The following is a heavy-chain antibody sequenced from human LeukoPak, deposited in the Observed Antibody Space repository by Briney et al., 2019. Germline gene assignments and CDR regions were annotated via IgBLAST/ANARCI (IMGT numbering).Heavy chain of an antibody. CDR3: AAWNVDTAMDPGDY. CDR2: IVVGSGNT. J-gene: IGHJ4*02. Sequence: ASVKVSCKASGFTFTSSAMQWVRQARGQRLEWIGWIVVGSGNTNYAQKFRERVTITRDMSTSTAYMELSSLRSEDTAVYYCAAWNVDTAMDPGDYWGQGTLVTVSS. V-gene: IGHV1-58*02. D-gene: IGHD5-18*01. CDR1: GFTFTSSA.